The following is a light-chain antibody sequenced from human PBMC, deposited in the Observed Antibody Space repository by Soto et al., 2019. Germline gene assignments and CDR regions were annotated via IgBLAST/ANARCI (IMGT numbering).Light chain of an antibody. J-gene: IGLJ2*01. Sequence: QSALTQPASVSGSPGQSITISCTGTSNDVGGDDYVSWYQQYPGKAPKLMIYDVTNRPSGVSIRFSGSKSGNTASLTISGLQAEDEADYYCAGWDDSLNGVVFGGGTKLTVL. V-gene: IGLV2-14*03. CDR3: AGWDDSLNGVV. CDR2: DVT. CDR1: SNDVGGDDY.